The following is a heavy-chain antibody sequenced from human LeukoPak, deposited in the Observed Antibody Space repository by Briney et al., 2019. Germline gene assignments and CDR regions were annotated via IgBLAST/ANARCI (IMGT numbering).Heavy chain of an antibody. D-gene: IGHD6-13*01. CDR1: GFTFSSYG. Sequence: PGGSLRLSCAASGFTFSSYGMSWVRQAPGKGLEWVFLISWDGGSTYYADSVKGRFTISRDNSKNSLYLQMNRLRAEDTALYYCAKDIRGSTSWYGLDYWGQGTLVTVSS. J-gene: IGHJ4*02. CDR3: AKDIRGSTSWYGLDY. CDR2: ISWDGGST. V-gene: IGHV3-43D*03.